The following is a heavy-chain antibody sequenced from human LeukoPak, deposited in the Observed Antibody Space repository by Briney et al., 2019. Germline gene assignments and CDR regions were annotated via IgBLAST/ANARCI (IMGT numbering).Heavy chain of an antibody. CDR2: ISGSGGST. D-gene: IGHD1-26*01. CDR3: AKDESGSYRIDY. CDR1: GFTFSNYT. V-gene: IGHV3-23*01. J-gene: IGHJ4*02. Sequence: PGGSLRLSCAASGFTFSNYTMNWVRQAPGKGLEWVSAISGSGGSTYYADSVKGRFTISRDNSKNTLYLQMNSLRAEDTAVYYCAKDESGSYRIDYWGQGTLVTVSS.